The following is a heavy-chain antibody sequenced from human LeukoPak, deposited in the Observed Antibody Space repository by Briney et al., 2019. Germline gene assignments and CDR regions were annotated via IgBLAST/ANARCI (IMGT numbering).Heavy chain of an antibody. D-gene: IGHD6-19*01. CDR3: ARDWYSSGWTFDY. Sequence: NSSETLSLTCTVSGGSISSSSYYWGWIRQPPGKGLEWIGSIYYSGSTYYNPSLKSRVTMSVDTSKNQFSLKLSSVTAADTAVYYCARDWYSSGWTFDYWGQGTLVTVSS. V-gene: IGHV4-39*07. J-gene: IGHJ4*02. CDR1: GGSISSSSYY. CDR2: IYYSGST.